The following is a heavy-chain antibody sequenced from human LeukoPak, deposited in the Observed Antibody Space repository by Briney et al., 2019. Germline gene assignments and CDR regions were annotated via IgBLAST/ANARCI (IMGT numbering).Heavy chain of an antibody. J-gene: IGHJ4*02. D-gene: IGHD5-12*01. V-gene: IGHV4-4*07. CDR3: ARDLMRGYSGYDFGYFDY. CDR2: IYTSGST. CDR1: GGSISSYY. Sequence: SETLSLTCTVSGGSISSYYWSWIRQPAGKGLEWIGRIYTSGSTNYNPSLKSRVTMSVDTSKNQFSLRLSSVTAADTAVYYCARDLMRGYSGYDFGYFDYWGQGTLVTVSS.